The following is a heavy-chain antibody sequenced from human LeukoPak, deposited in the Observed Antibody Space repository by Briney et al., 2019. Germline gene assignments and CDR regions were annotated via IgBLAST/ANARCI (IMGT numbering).Heavy chain of an antibody. CDR2: IYSGGNI. Sequence: GGSLRLSCAASGFTVSSTYMSWVRQAPGKGLEWVSVIYSGGNIYYIDSVKGRFTISRDTSKNTLYLQMNSLRAEDTAVYYCAKGGGVRAPYQAFDIWGQGTMVTVSS. D-gene: IGHD3-10*01. V-gene: IGHV3-53*01. CDR1: GFTVSSTY. CDR3: AKGGGVRAPYQAFDI. J-gene: IGHJ3*02.